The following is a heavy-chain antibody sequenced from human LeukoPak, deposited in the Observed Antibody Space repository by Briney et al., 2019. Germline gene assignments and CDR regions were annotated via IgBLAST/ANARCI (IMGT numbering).Heavy chain of an antibody. D-gene: IGHD2-8*01. V-gene: IGHV3-30-3*01. Sequence: GGSLRLSCAASGFTFSGYAMHWVRQAPGKGLEWVAVISYDGSNKDYADSVKGRFTISRDNSKNTLFLQMNSLRAEDTAVYYCARAIFNGIDIWGQGTMVTVSS. J-gene: IGHJ3*02. CDR3: ARAIFNGIDI. CDR1: GFTFSGYA. CDR2: ISYDGSNK.